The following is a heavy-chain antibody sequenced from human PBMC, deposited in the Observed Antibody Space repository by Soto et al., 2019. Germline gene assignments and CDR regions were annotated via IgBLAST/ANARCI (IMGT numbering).Heavy chain of an antibody. V-gene: IGHV1-3*01. CDR3: ARGGAIEWELVHLRYYYYGMDV. D-gene: IGHD1-26*01. CDR1: GYTFTSYA. Sequence: ASVKGSCKASGYTFTSYAMHWVRQAPGQRLEWMGWINAGNGNTKYSQKFQGRVTITRDTSASTAYMELSSLRSEDTAVYYCARGGAIEWELVHLRYYYYGMDVWGQGTTVTVSS. CDR2: INAGNGNT. J-gene: IGHJ6*02.